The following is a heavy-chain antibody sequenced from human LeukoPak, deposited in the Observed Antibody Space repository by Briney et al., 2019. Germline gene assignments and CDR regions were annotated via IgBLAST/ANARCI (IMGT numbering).Heavy chain of an antibody. D-gene: IGHD5-24*01. CDR2: IYYSGST. Sequence: PSETLSLTCTVSGGSISSSSYYWGWIRQPPGKGLEWIGSIYYSGSTYYNPSLKSRVTISVDTSKNQFSLKLSSVTAADTAVYYCARGLWLQLTIFDYWGQGTLVTVSS. J-gene: IGHJ4*02. CDR3: ARGLWLQLTIFDY. CDR1: GGSISSSSYY. V-gene: IGHV4-39*07.